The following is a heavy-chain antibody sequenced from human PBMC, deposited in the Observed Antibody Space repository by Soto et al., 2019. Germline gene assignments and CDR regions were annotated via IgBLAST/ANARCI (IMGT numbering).Heavy chain of an antibody. CDR2: TYYRSKWYN. Sequence: SQTLSLTCAISGDSVSSNSAAWNWIRQSPSRGLEWLGRTYYRSKWYNDYAVSVKSRITINPDTSKNQFSLQLNSVTPEDTAVYCCARVNWNLGHYGMDVWAKGPRSRLL. D-gene: IGHD1-7*01. CDR3: ARVNWNLGHYGMDV. CDR1: GDSVSSNSAA. V-gene: IGHV6-1*01. J-gene: IGHJ6*02.